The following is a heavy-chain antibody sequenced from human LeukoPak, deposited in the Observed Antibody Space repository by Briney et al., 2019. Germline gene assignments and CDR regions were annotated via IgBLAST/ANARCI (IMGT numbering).Heavy chain of an antibody. Sequence: ASVKVSCKASGYILSSYNMHWVRQAPGQGLEWLGIINPSGGDTKYAQKFQGRVTMTRDMSTSTVYMELSSLRSEDTAVYYCARVATNIVATLYFDYWGQGTLVTVSS. J-gene: IGHJ4*02. V-gene: IGHV1-46*01. CDR1: GYILSSYN. CDR2: INPSGGDT. CDR3: ARVATNIVATLYFDY. D-gene: IGHD5-12*01.